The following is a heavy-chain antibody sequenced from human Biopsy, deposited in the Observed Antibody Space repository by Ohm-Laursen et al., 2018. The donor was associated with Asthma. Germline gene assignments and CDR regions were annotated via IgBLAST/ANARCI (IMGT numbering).Heavy chain of an antibody. Sequence: SLRLSCAAPGFSFSEFVMHWVRQAPGKGLEWVAVISYDGSTKYYADSVKGRFTISRDSSKNTVYLQMNSLRAEDTAVYYCASYEVVTAILPMDVWGQGTTVTVSS. CDR1: GFSFSEFV. CDR3: ASYEVVTAILPMDV. CDR2: ISYDGSTK. V-gene: IGHV3-30*03. J-gene: IGHJ6*02. D-gene: IGHD2-21*02.